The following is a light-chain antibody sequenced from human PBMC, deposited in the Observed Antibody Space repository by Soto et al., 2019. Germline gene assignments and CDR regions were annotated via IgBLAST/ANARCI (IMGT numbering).Light chain of an antibody. CDR2: AAS. J-gene: IGKJ5*01. Sequence: DIQMTQSPSSLSASVGDRVTITCRASQSISSYLNWYQQKPGKAPKLLIYAASSLQSGVPSRFSGSGSGTDFTLTISSLQPEDFATDYCQQSYSTPITFGQGTRLEIE. V-gene: IGKV1-39*01. CDR3: QQSYSTPIT. CDR1: QSISSY.